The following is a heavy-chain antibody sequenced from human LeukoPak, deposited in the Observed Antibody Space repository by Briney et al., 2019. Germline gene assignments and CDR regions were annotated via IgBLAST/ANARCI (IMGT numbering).Heavy chain of an antibody. D-gene: IGHD3-10*01. CDR3: ANRYGSGSYYNPYSFDY. CDR1: GFTFSNYG. Sequence: GGSLRLSCAAFGFTFSNYGMHWVRQAPGKGLEWVAFIRYDGSNKYYADSVKSRFTISRDNSKNTLYLQMNSLGAEDTAVYYCANRYGSGSYYNPYSFDYWGQGTLVTVSS. V-gene: IGHV3-30*02. CDR2: IRYDGSNK. J-gene: IGHJ4*02.